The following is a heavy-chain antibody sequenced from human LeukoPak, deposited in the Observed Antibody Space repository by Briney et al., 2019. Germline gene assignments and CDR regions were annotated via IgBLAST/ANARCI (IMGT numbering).Heavy chain of an antibody. CDR1: GYTFTSYS. Sequence: ASVKVSCRASGYTFTSYSMHWVRQAPGQGLQWMGILNPSGDNTTYAQRFQGRVTMTSDTSTSTVYMQLSSLRSDDTAVYYCVSYYFDFWGQGTLVTVSS. CDR2: LNPSGDNT. CDR3: VSYYFDF. J-gene: IGHJ4*02. V-gene: IGHV1-46*03.